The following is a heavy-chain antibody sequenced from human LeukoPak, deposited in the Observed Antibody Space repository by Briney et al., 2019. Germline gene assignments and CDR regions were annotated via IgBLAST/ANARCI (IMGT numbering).Heavy chain of an antibody. V-gene: IGHV3-66*01. CDR2: IYSGGGST. CDR1: GFTVSSNY. Sequence: PGGSLRLSCAASGFTVSSNYMSWVRQAPGKGLEWVSVIYSGGGSTYYADSVKGRFTISRDNSKNTLYLQKNSLRADDTAVYYCAREAVMPVAPVKIGTSDRPLYEYYGLDVWGQGTTVTVS. D-gene: IGHD1/OR15-1a*01. J-gene: IGHJ6*02. CDR3: AREAVMPVAPVKIGTSDRPLYEYYGLDV.